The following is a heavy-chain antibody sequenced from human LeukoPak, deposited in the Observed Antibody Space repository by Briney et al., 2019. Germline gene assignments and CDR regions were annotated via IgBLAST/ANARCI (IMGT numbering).Heavy chain of an antibody. CDR3: AKFDYGDYVHDY. CDR2: ISGSGGST. V-gene: IGHV3-23*01. Sequence: GGSLRLSCAASGFTFSSYAMSWVRQAPGKGLEWVSAISGSGGSTYYADSVKGRFTIFRDNSKNTLYLQMNSLRAEDTAVYYCAKFDYGDYVHDYWGQGTLVTVSS. J-gene: IGHJ4*02. CDR1: GFTFSSYA. D-gene: IGHD4-17*01.